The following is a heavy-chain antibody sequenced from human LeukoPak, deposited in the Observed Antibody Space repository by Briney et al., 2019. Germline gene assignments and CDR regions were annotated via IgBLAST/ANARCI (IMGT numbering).Heavy chain of an antibody. CDR3: ANLGYYRHAFDI. V-gene: IGHV4-59*08. Sequence: SETLSLTCTVSGGSISGSYWSWIRQPPGKRLEWLGYIYSTGSTSYSPSLKSRVTISLGTSKNQFSLKLSSVTAADTAVYYCANLGYYRHAFDIWGQGTMVTVSS. CDR1: GGSISGSY. J-gene: IGHJ3*02. D-gene: IGHD3-22*01. CDR2: IYSTGST.